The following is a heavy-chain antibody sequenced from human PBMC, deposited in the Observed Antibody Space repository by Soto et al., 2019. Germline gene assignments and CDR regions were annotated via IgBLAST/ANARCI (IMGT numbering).Heavy chain of an antibody. J-gene: IGHJ5*02. CDR2: IGADNGDT. CDR1: GYTFSTYG. CDR3: ARDWKGAEGFEP. Sequence: QVQLVQSGAEVKKPGASVKVSCKASGYTFSTYGFSWVRQAPGQGLEWMGWIGADNGDTNYAQNFQGRVTMTTDTSTTTSDMELRSLTSDDPAMYFCARDWKGAEGFEPWGQGTLVTVSS. V-gene: IGHV1-18*01. D-gene: IGHD1-1*01.